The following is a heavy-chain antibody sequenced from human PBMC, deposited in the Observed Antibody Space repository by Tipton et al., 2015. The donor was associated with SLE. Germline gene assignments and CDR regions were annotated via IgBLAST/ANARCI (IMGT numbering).Heavy chain of an antibody. D-gene: IGHD3-22*01. Sequence: TLSLTCTASGASVRNHYWSWIRQSPGKVLEWIGYVYGTGNTDYNPSLKSRVTLSVDTSKNQSSLQLTSVTAADTAVYYCARLGPYDSSGFIRGALDLWGQGTRVTVSS. V-gene: IGHV4-59*02. CDR1: GASVRNHY. CDR2: VYGTGNT. J-gene: IGHJ3*01. CDR3: ARLGPYDSSGFIRGALDL.